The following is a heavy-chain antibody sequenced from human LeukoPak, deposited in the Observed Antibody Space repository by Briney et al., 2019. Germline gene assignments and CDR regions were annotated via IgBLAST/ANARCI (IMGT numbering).Heavy chain of an antibody. CDR3: ARRFYDNLTGHTWYDY. D-gene: IGHD3-9*01. Sequence: GASVKVSCKASGYTFTSYYMHWVRQAPGQGLEWMGIINPSGGSTSYAQKFQGRVTMTRDMSTSTVYMELSSLRSEDTAVYYCARRFYDNLTGHTWYDYWGQGTLVTVSS. J-gene: IGHJ4*02. CDR1: GYTFTSYY. CDR2: INPSGGST. V-gene: IGHV1-46*01.